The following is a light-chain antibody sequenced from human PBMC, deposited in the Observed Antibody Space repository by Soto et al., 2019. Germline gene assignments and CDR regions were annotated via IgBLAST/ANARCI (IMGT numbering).Light chain of an antibody. CDR3: SSYTTTSTRVL. CDR1: SSDVGGYNY. CDR2: EVS. J-gene: IGLJ2*01. V-gene: IGLV2-14*01. Sequence: QSALTQPASVSGSPGQSITISCTGTSSDVGGYNYVAWYQHHPGKAPKLMIYEVSNRPSGVSNRFSGSKSGDTASLTISGLQPEDEGDYYCSSYTTTSTRVLFGGGTQLTVL.